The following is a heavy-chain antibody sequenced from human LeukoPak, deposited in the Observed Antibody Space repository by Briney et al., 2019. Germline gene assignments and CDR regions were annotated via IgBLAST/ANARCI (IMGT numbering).Heavy chain of an antibody. CDR1: GGTFSSSA. CDR2: IIPIFGSS. J-gene: IGHJ3*02. V-gene: IGHV1-69*13. Sequence: SVKVSCKASGGTFSSSAISWVRQAPGQGLEWLGGIIPIFGSSNYAQNFQDRVTITADESTSTAYMELNSLSAEDTAVYYCAKGRRYNSSPDVFDIWGQGTMVTVSS. CDR3: AKGRRYNSSPDVFDI. D-gene: IGHD6-6*01.